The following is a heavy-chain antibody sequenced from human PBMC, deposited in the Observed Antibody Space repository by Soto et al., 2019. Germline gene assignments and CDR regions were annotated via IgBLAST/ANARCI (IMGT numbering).Heavy chain of an antibody. CDR3: AKGTRGYSYGPTPFDY. CDR2: ISGSGGST. J-gene: IGHJ4*02. CDR1: GFTFSSYA. D-gene: IGHD5-18*01. V-gene: IGHV3-23*01. Sequence: VSLRLSCAASGFTFSSYAMSWVRQAPWKGLEWVSSISGSGGSTYYADSVKGRFTISRDNSKNTLYLQMNSLRAEDTAVYYCAKGTRGYSYGPTPFDYWGQGTLVTVSS.